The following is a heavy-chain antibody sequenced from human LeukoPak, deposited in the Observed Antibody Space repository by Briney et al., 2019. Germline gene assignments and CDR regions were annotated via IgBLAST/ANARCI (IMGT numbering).Heavy chain of an antibody. CDR3: ARDITSRYYYDSSGSPFDAFDI. D-gene: IGHD3-22*01. Sequence: SETLSLTCTVSGGSISSYYWSWIRQPPGKGLEWIGYIYYSGSTNYNPSLKSRVTISVDTSTNQFSLKLSSVTAADTAVYYCARDITSRYYYDSSGSPFDAFDIWGQGTMVTVSS. CDR1: GGSISSYY. CDR2: IYYSGST. J-gene: IGHJ3*02. V-gene: IGHV4-59*01.